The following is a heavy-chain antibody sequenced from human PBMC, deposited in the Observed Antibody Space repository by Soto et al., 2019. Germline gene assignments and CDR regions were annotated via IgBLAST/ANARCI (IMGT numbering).Heavy chain of an antibody. J-gene: IGHJ5*02. CDR3: AHFDFNSSQFDP. D-gene: IGHD3-9*01. Sequence: QITLKESGPTLVKPTQTLTLTCTFSGFSLSTSGVGVGWIRQPPGKALEWLALIYWDDDKRYSPSLKRRLTITKDTSKNQVVLTMANMDPVDTATYFCAHFDFNSSQFDPWGQGTLVTVSS. CDR1: GFSLSTSGVG. V-gene: IGHV2-5*02. CDR2: IYWDDDK.